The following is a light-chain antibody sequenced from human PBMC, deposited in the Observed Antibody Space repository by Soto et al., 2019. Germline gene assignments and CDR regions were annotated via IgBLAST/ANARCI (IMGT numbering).Light chain of an antibody. J-gene: IGKJ4*01. CDR2: DAS. CDR3: QQRTNWPLT. Sequence: EIVLTQSPATLSLSPGERATLFCRASQTISNYLAWYQQKPGQAPRLLIYDASNRAAGVPARFSGSGSGTDFILSISSLEAEDLAVYYCQQRTNWPLTFGGGTKVEIK. CDR1: QTISNY. V-gene: IGKV3-11*01.